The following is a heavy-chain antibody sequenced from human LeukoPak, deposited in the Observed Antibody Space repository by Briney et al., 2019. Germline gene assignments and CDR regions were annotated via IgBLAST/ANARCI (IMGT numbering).Heavy chain of an antibody. CDR1: GGSISSGGYY. D-gene: IGHD6-13*01. Sequence: PSQTLSLTCTVSGGSISSGGYYWSWIRQPPGKGLEWTGYIYHSGSTYYNPSLKSRVTISVDTSKNQFSLKLSSVTAADTAVYYCARRFRKSSWYFDYWGQGTLVTVSS. CDR2: IYHSGST. V-gene: IGHV4-30-2*01. J-gene: IGHJ4*02. CDR3: ARRFRKSSWYFDY.